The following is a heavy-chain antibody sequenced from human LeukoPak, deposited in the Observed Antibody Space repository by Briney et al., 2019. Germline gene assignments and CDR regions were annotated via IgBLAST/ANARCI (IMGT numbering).Heavy chain of an antibody. CDR3: ARDPEAQYYDFWSGYFDY. Sequence: SVKVSCKASGGTFSSYAISWVRQAPGQGLEWMGGIIPIFGTANYAQKFQGRVTITADVSTSTAYMELSSLRSEDTAVYYCARDPEAQYYDFWSGYFDYWGQGTLVTVSS. CDR1: GGTFSSYA. V-gene: IGHV1-69*13. J-gene: IGHJ4*02. CDR2: IIPIFGTA. D-gene: IGHD3-3*01.